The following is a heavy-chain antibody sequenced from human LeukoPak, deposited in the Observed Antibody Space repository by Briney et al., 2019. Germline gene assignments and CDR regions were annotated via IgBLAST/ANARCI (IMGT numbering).Heavy chain of an antibody. CDR3: ARHDEYSSNHVGLDY. D-gene: IGHD6-13*01. V-gene: IGHV4-34*01. Sequence: SETLSLTCAIYGGSFSNFYWNWIRQSPGKGLEWIGEITQSGNTNYNPSLKSRVTISVDKSKNHFSLKLTSVTAADTAVYYCARHDEYSSNHVGLDYWGQGTLVTVSS. CDR1: GGSFSNFY. J-gene: IGHJ4*02. CDR2: ITQSGNT.